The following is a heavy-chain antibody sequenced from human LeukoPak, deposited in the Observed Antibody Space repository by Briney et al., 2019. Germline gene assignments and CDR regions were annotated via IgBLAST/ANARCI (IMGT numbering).Heavy chain of an antibody. Sequence: SQTLSLTCAISGDSVSSHSAAWNWIRQSPSGGLEWLGRTYYRSKWCIDYAVSVKSRITINPDTSKNQFSLQLNSVTPEDTAVYYCARAGGDSWYFDYWGQGTLVTVSS. D-gene: IGHD2-21*02. J-gene: IGHJ4*02. CDR2: TYYRSKWCI. CDR1: GDSVSSHSAA. V-gene: IGHV6-1*01. CDR3: ARAGGDSWYFDY.